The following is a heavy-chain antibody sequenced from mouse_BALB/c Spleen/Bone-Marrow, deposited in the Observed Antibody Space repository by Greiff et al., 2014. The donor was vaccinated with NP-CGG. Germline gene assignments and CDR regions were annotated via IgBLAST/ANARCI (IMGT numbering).Heavy chain of an antibody. CDR3: ASRVLYAMDY. CDR2: IDPSDSYT. J-gene: IGHJ4*01. CDR1: GYTFTSYW. V-gene: IGHV1-69*02. Sequence: VQVVESGAELVKPGASVKLSCKASGYTFTSYWMHWVKQRPGQGLEWIGEIDPSDSYTNYNQKFKGKATLTVDKSSSTAYMQLSSLTSEDSAVYYCASRVLYAMDYWGQRTSVTVSS.